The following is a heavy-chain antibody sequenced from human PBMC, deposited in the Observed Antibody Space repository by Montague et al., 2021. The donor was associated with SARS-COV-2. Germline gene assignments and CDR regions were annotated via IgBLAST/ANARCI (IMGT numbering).Heavy chain of an antibody. CDR1: GDSVSSNNAA. J-gene: IGHJ6*04. CDR3: ARDAHIGSTWPFSVYGMDV. V-gene: IGHV6-1*01. Sequence: CAISGDSVSSNNAAWNWIRQSPSRGLEWPGRSYYRSKWHNDYAVSVNSRILIIPNTSENQFSLQLSSVTPEDTAVYYCARDAHIGSTWPFSVYGMDVWGKGTTDTVSS. D-gene: IGHD6-13*01. CDR2: SYYRSKWHN.